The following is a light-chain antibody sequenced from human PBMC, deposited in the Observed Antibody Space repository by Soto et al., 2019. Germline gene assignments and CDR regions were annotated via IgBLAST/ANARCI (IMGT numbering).Light chain of an antibody. CDR3: MQGTHWPPT. CDR2: KVS. CDR1: QSLVYSDGNTY. J-gene: IGKJ5*01. V-gene: IGKV2-30*01. Sequence: DVVLTQSPLSLPVTLGQPASISCRSSQSLVYSDGNTYLNWIQQRPGQSPRRLISKVSNRDSGVPDTFPGSGSGTDFTLEISGVEADDIGVYYCMQGTHWPPTFGQGTRLDIK.